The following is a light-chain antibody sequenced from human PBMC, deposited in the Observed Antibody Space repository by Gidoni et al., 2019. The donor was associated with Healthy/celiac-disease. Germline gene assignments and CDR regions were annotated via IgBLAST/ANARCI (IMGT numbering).Light chain of an antibody. CDR2: DAS. V-gene: IGKV1-33*01. CDR1: QDISNY. Sequence: DIQMTQSPSSLSASVGDRVTITCKASQDISNYLDWYQQKPGKAPKLLIYDASNLETGIPSRFSGSGSGTDFTFTISSLEPEDIATYYCQQYGNRPLTFGGGTKVEIK. CDR3: QQYGNRPLT. J-gene: IGKJ4*01.